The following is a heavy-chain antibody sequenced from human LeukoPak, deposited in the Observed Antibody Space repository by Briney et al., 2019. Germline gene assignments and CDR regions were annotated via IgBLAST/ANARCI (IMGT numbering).Heavy chain of an antibody. D-gene: IGHD3-22*01. J-gene: IGHJ5*02. CDR1: GYTVTSYY. Sequence: ASVKVSCKASGYTVTSYYMHWVRQAPGQGLEWMGILNPSGGSSSYAQKFQGRATLTRATSTSTVYMELSSLRSEDTAVYYCARDARPITMIVVVTDNWFDPWGQGTLVTVSS. V-gene: IGHV1-46*01. CDR3: ARDARPITMIVVVTDNWFDP. CDR2: LNPSGGSS.